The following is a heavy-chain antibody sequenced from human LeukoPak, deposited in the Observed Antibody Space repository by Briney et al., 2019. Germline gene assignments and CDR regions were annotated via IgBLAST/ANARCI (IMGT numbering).Heavy chain of an antibody. CDR3: ARGYSSFDY. J-gene: IGHJ4*02. D-gene: IGHD6-13*01. Sequence: ASVKVSCKASGYTFTCYYMPWVRQAPGQGLEWMGRINPNSGGTSYAQKFQGRVTMTRDTSISTDYMELSRLRSDDTAVYYCARGYSSFDYWGQGTLVTVSS. V-gene: IGHV1-2*06. CDR2: INPNSGGT. CDR1: GYTFTCYY.